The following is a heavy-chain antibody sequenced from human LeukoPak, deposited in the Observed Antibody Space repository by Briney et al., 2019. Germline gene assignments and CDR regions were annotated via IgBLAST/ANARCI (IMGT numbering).Heavy chain of an antibody. D-gene: IGHD3-22*01. CDR2: IKKDGSEK. CDR1: GFTFSSYW. V-gene: IGHV3-7*01. CDR3: ASKGSGYWFDY. J-gene: IGHJ4*02. Sequence: PGGSLRLSCAASGFTFSSYWMSWVRQAPGKGLEWVANIKKDGSEKYYVDSVKGRFTISRDSAKKSLYLQTNSLRAEDTAVYYCASKGSGYWFDYWGQGTLVTVSS.